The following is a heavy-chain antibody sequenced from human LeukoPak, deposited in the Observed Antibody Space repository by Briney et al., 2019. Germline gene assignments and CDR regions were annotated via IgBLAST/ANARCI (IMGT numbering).Heavy chain of an antibody. Sequence: PGGSLRLSCAASGFTFSSYGMHWVRQAPGKGLGWMAVIWYDGSNKYYADSVKGRFTISRDNSKNTLYLQMNSLRAEDTAVYYCARDGVGARPYYFDYWGQGTLVTVSS. J-gene: IGHJ4*02. CDR1: GFTFSSYG. CDR3: ARDGVGARPYYFDY. D-gene: IGHD3-10*01. CDR2: IWYDGSNK. V-gene: IGHV3-33*01.